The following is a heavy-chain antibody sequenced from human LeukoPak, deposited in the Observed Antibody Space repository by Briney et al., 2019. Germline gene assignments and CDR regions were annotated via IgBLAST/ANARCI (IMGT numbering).Heavy chain of an antibody. CDR3: AKDDNYIRFLS. J-gene: IGHJ5*02. CDR2: ISYDGNNK. D-gene: IGHD3-16*01. V-gene: IGHV3-30*18. Sequence: PGRSLRLSCSASGFTFIRYGMNWVRQAPGKGLEWVAVISYDGNNKYYADSVKGRFSISRDNSKNTLYLQMNSLRAEDTAVYYCAKDDNYIRFLSWGQGTLVTVSS. CDR1: GFTFIRYG.